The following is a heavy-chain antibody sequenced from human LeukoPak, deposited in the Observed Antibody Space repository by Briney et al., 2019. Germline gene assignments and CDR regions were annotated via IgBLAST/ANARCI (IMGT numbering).Heavy chain of an antibody. V-gene: IGHV5-51*01. CDR1: GYSFTSDW. D-gene: IGHD3-22*01. CDR2: IYPYDSDT. Sequence: GESLKISCKVSGYSFTSDWIGWVRQLPGKDLEWMGIIYPYDSDTKYSPSLQGLVTISVDKSISITYLQWRSLKASDTAMYYCARFTYYYDSSGYSTVGDAFDIWGQGTMVTVSS. J-gene: IGHJ3*02. CDR3: ARFTYYYDSSGYSTVGDAFDI.